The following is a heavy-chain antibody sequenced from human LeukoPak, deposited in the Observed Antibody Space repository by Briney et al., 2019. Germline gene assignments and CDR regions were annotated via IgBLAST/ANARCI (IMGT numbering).Heavy chain of an antibody. Sequence: PSEALSLTCTVSGVSISSYYWSWIRQPPGKGLEWIGYIYYSGSTNYNPSLKSRVTISPDTSKNQFSLKLSSVTAADTAVYYCARHDGSSWYYAFDVWGQGTMVTVSS. D-gene: IGHD6-13*01. CDR3: ARHDGSSWYYAFDV. V-gene: IGHV4-59*08. CDR2: IYYSGST. CDR1: GVSISSYY. J-gene: IGHJ3*01.